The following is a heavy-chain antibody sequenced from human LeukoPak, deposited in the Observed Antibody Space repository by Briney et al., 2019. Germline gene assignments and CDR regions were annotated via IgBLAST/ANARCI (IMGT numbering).Heavy chain of an antibody. CDR1: GLAFTSYS. CDR3: ARGGYTYGLDY. V-gene: IGHV3-48*01. CDR2: LSAAGRTI. D-gene: IGHD5-18*01. Sequence: PGGSLRLSCAASGLAFTSYSMNWVRQAPGKGLEWVSYLSAAGRTIYYADSVQGRFSISRDTAKNTLSLQMDSLRADDTAVYYCARGGYTYGLDYWGQGILVVVSS. J-gene: IGHJ4*02.